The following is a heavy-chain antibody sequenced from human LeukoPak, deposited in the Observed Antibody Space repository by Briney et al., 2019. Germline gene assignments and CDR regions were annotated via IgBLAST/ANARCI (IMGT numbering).Heavy chain of an antibody. CDR1: GGSFSGYY. D-gene: IGHD5-18*01. V-gene: IGHV4-34*01. Sequence: SETLSLTCAVYGGSFSGYYWSWIRQPPGKGLEWIGEINHSGSTNYNPSLKSRVTIPVDTSKNQFSLKLSSVTAADTAVYYCARAVRGYSYGYDYWGQGTLVTVSS. CDR2: INHSGST. J-gene: IGHJ4*02. CDR3: ARAVRGYSYGYDY.